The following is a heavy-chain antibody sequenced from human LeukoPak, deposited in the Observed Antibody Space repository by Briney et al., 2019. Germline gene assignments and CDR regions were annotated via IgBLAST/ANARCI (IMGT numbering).Heavy chain of an antibody. CDR3: ARGLITMVRGVINLDAFDI. CDR1: GYTFTGYY. V-gene: IGHV1-2*02. Sequence: ASVKVSCKASGYTFTGYYVHWVRQAPGQGLEWMGWINPNSGGTNYAQKFQGRVTMTRDTSISTAYMELSRLRSDDTAVYYCARGLITMVRGVINLDAFDIWGQGTMVTVSS. CDR2: INPNSGGT. D-gene: IGHD3-10*01. J-gene: IGHJ3*02.